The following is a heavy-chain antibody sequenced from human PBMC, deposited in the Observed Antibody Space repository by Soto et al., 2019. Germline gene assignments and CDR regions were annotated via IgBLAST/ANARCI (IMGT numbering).Heavy chain of an antibody. CDR3: ATTTVRGVIITPFDY. J-gene: IGHJ4*02. CDR1: GYTLTELS. V-gene: IGHV1-24*01. CDR2: FDPEDGET. D-gene: IGHD3-10*01. Sequence: ASVKVSCKVSGYTLTELSMHWLRQAPGKGLEWMGGFDPEDGETIYAQKFQGRVTMTEDTSTDTAYMELSSLRSEDTAVYYCATTTVRGVIITPFDYWGQGTLVTVSS.